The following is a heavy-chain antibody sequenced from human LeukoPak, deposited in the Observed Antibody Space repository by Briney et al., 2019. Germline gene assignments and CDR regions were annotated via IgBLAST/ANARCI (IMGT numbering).Heavy chain of an antibody. Sequence: PGGSLRLSCAASGFTFSSYVMSWVRQAPGKGLGWVSGISGSGDSTYYADSAKGRFTISRDNSKNTLYLQMNSLRAEDTAVYYCAKVSTGIAVEALDYWGQGTLVTVSS. CDR2: ISGSGDST. V-gene: IGHV3-23*01. CDR1: GFTFSSYV. J-gene: IGHJ4*02. CDR3: AKVSTGIAVEALDY. D-gene: IGHD6-19*01.